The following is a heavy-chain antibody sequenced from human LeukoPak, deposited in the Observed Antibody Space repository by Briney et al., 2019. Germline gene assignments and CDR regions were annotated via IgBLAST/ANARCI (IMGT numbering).Heavy chain of an antibody. J-gene: IGHJ4*02. CDR3: ARGYSSSWLGKFDY. CDR1: GGSISSYY. Sequence: SETLSLTCTVSGGSISSYYWSWIRQTPGKGLERIGYIYYSGSTNYNPSLNSRVTMSVDTSKNQFSLNLNSVTAADTAVYYCARGYSSSWLGKFDYWGQGTQVTVSS. CDR2: IYYSGST. V-gene: IGHV4-59*01. D-gene: IGHD6-13*01.